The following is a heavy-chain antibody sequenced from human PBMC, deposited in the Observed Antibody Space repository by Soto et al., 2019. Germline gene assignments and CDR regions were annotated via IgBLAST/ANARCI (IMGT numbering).Heavy chain of an antibody. CDR2: ISGSGDST. V-gene: IGHV3-23*01. D-gene: IGHD1-26*01. J-gene: IGHJ4*02. Sequence: EVQLLESGGGLVQPGGSLRLSCAASGFTFSSYAMRWVRQAPGKGLEWVSAISGSGDSTYYADSVKGRFTTSRDNSKNTLYLQLNSLRAEDTAVYYCARRGSGSDYDYWGQGTRVTVSS. CDR1: GFTFSSYA. CDR3: ARRGSGSDYDY.